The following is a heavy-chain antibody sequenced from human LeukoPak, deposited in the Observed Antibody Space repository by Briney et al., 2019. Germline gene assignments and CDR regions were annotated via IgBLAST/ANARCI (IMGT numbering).Heavy chain of an antibody. CDR2: ISGSGGST. Sequence: GGSLRLSCAASGFTFSSYAMSWVRQAPGKGLEWVSAISGSGGSTYYADSVKGRFTISRDNAKNSLYLQMNSLRAEDTAVYYCATSRTGYSSVYFQHWGQGTLVTVSS. CDR1: GFTFSSYA. V-gene: IGHV3-23*01. D-gene: IGHD6-25*01. CDR3: ATSRTGYSSVYFQH. J-gene: IGHJ1*01.